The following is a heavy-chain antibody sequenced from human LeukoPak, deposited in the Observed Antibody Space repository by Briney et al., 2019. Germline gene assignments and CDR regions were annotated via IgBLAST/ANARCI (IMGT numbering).Heavy chain of an antibody. CDR1: GYSISSGYY. CDR3: ARDSYYYDSSGYYSGWFDP. Sequence: SETLSLTCTVSGYSISSGYYWGWIRQPPGKGLEWIGSIYHSRSTYYNPSLKSRVTISVDTSKNQFSLRLSSVTAADTAVYYCARDSYYYDSSGYYSGWFDPWGQGTLVTVSS. V-gene: IGHV4-38-2*02. J-gene: IGHJ5*02. D-gene: IGHD3-22*01. CDR2: IYHSRST.